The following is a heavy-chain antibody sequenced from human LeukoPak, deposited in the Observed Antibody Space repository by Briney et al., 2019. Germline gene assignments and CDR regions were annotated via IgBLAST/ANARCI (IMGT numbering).Heavy chain of an antibody. V-gene: IGHV4-4*02. CDR1: GGSISSGNW. CDR2: IYHSGST. Sequence: PSGTLSLTCAVSGGSISSGNWWSWVRQPPGKGLEWIGEIYHSGSTNYNPSLKSRVTISVDKSKNQFSLKLSSVTAADTAVYYCATRRPYCSSGSCSYAFDIWGQGTMVTVSS. CDR3: ATRRPYCSSGSCSYAFDI. J-gene: IGHJ3*02. D-gene: IGHD2-15*01.